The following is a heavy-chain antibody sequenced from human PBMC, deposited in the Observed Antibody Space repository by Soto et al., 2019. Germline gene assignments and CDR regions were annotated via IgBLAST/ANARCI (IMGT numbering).Heavy chain of an antibody. D-gene: IGHD2-2*01. CDR1: GYTFTGYY. V-gene: IGHV1-2*02. Sequence: GSSVKVPCKASGYTFTGYYMHWVRQAPGQGLEWLGWINPNSGGTNYAQKFQGRVTMTRDTSISTAYMELSRLRSDDTAVYYCARVHCSSTSCYLYYYYGMDVWGQGTTVTVSS. CDR3: ARVHCSSTSCYLYYYYGMDV. J-gene: IGHJ6*02. CDR2: INPNSGGT.